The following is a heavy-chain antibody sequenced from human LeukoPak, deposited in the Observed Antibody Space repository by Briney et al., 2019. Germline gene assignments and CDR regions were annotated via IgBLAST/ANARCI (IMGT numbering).Heavy chain of an antibody. Sequence: PGGSLRLSCAASGFTVNNKYMGWVRQAPGKGLEWVSIIYSGGSTYFADSVKGRFSVSADSSKNTLFLQMDSLRPEDTAVYYCARMTSVSWFFDYWGQGTLVTVSS. CDR1: GFTVNNKY. J-gene: IGHJ4*02. CDR3: ARMTSVSWFFDY. V-gene: IGHV3-66*01. D-gene: IGHD5/OR15-5a*01. CDR2: IYSGGST.